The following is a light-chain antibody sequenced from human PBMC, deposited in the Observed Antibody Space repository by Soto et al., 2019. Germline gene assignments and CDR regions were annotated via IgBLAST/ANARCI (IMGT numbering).Light chain of an antibody. J-gene: IGKJ5*01. Sequence: IQMTQSPSSLSASVGDRVSITCQASQDITYYLNWYQHKPGKAPELLIHDSSNLETGVPSRFSGSGSGTYFSVSISSLQPEDIATYYCQQYDTLPLTFGQGTRLEIK. V-gene: IGKV1-33*01. CDR1: QDITYY. CDR2: DSS. CDR3: QQYDTLPLT.